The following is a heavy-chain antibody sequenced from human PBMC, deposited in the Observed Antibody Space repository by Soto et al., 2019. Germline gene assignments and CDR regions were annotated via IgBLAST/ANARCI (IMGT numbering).Heavy chain of an antibody. Sequence: QVQLVESGGGVVQPGRSLRLSCAASGFIFSNYGMHWVRQAPGKGLEWVAVTSYDGSKKYYADSVKGRFTISKDNSKNTVYLQTNSLRIENTRIYHFARWALFGHAMDAWGQGTTVTVSS. CDR2: TSYDGSKK. CDR3: ARWALFGHAMDA. J-gene: IGHJ6*02. D-gene: IGHD2-21*01. CDR1: GFIFSNYG. V-gene: IGHV3-30*03.